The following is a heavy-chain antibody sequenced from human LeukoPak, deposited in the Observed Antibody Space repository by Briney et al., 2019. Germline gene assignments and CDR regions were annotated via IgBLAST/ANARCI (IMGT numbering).Heavy chain of an antibody. J-gene: IGHJ4*02. Sequence: ASVKVSCKASGGTFSSYAISWVRQAPGQGLEWMGRINPNSGGTNYAQKFQGRVTMTRDTSISTAYMELSRLRSDDTAVYYCARAVRSSIAARTFDYWDQGTLVTVSS. CDR3: ARAVRSSIAARTFDY. V-gene: IGHV1-2*06. D-gene: IGHD6-6*01. CDR1: GGTFSSYA. CDR2: INPNSGGT.